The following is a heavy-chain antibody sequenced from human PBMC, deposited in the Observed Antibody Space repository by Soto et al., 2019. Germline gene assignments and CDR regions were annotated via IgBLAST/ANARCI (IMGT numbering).Heavy chain of an antibody. CDR2: INPNSGGT. J-gene: IGHJ4*02. CDR1: GYTFTGYY. Sequence: ASVKVSCKASGYTFTGYYMHWVRQAPGQGLEWMGWINPNSGGTNYAQKFQGWVTMTRDTSISTAYMELSRLRSDDTAVYYCAIDYGSGSHSATTYWGQGTLVTVS. CDR3: AIDYGSGSHSATTY. V-gene: IGHV1-2*04. D-gene: IGHD3-10*01.